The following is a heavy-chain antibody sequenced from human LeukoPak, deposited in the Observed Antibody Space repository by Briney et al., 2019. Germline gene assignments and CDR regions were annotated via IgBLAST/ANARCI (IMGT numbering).Heavy chain of an antibody. V-gene: IGHV4-4*07. CDR2: IYTSGTT. CDR3: ARAEGSGSGAYTFDY. Sequence: SETLSLTCTVSGGSIINYFRSWIRQPAGKGLEWIGHIYTSGTTHYNPSLKNRVTISLDTSKSQFSLQLNSVTAADTAVYYCARAEGSGSGAYTFDYWGQGILVTVSS. J-gene: IGHJ4*02. D-gene: IGHD3-10*01. CDR1: GGSIINYF.